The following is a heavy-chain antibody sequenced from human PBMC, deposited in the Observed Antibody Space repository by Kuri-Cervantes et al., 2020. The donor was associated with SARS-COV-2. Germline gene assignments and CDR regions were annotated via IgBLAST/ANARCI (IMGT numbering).Heavy chain of an antibody. D-gene: IGHD2-8*01. CDR2: IIPIFGTA. Sequence: SVKVSCKASGGTFSSYAISWVRQAPGQGLEWMGGIIPIFGTANYAQKFQGRVTITADKSTSTAYMELSSLRSDDTAVYYCARDFVVLMVYAQDYYGMDVWGQGTTVTVSS. V-gene: IGHV1-69*06. CDR3: ARDFVVLMVYAQDYYGMDV. J-gene: IGHJ6*02. CDR1: GGTFSSYA.